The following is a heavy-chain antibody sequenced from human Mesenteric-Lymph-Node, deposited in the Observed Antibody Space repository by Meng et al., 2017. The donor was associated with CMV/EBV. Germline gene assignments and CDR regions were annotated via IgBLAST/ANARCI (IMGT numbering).Heavy chain of an antibody. CDR2: VNSYGNT. CDR3: ARDFSGTAAI. CDR1: GYSFTSYG. Sequence: KVSCKTSGYSFTSYGLSWARQAPGQGLEWMGWVNSYGNTNYAQKFQGRVTMTTDTSTSTAYMELRSLRSDDTAVYYCARDFSGTAAIWGQGTLVTVSS. J-gene: IGHJ4*02. V-gene: IGHV1-18*01. D-gene: IGHD1-14*01.